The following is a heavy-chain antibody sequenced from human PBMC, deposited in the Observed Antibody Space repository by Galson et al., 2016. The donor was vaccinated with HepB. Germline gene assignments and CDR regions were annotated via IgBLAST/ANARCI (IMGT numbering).Heavy chain of an antibody. D-gene: IGHD6-19*01. CDR2: IYSGDST. Sequence: SLRLSCAASGFTVSSTFMTWVRQAPGKGLEWVSVIYSGDSTNYADSVKGRFTISRVNSKNTLYLQMNSLRVEGTAVYYCARGKAVTGSDPLDPWGQGTLVTVSS. J-gene: IGHJ5*02. CDR3: ARGKAVTGSDPLDP. CDR1: GFTVSSTF. V-gene: IGHV3-53*01.